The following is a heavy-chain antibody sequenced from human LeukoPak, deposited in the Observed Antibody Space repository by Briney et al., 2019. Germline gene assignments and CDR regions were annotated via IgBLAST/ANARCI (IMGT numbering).Heavy chain of an antibody. V-gene: IGHV4-4*09. CDR2: IYTSGST. CDR3: ASQASGYHNDAFDI. CDR1: GGSISSYY. D-gene: IGHD5-12*01. Sequence: SETLSLTCTVSGGSISSYYWSWIRQPPGKGLEWIGYIYTSGSTNYNPSLKSRVTISVDTSKNQLSLKLSSVTAADTAVYYCASQASGYHNDAFDIWGQGTMVTVSS. J-gene: IGHJ3*02.